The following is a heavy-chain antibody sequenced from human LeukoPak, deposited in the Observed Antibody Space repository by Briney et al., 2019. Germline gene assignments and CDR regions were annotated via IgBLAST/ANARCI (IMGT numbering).Heavy chain of an antibody. Sequence: GGSLRLSCAASGFTLSSYDMNWVRQSTGKGLEWVSAIGSAGGTYYPGSVKGRFTISRENAKNFLYLQMNSLRAGDTAVYYCARGWERGFDYWGQGILVTVSS. CDR2: IGSAGGT. J-gene: IGHJ4*02. CDR1: GFTLSSYD. CDR3: ARGWERGFDY. D-gene: IGHD1-26*01. V-gene: IGHV3-13*01.